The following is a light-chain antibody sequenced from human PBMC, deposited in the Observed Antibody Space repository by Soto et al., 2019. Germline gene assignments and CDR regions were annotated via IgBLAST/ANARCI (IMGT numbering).Light chain of an antibody. J-gene: IGKJ2*01. CDR2: GAS. CDR1: QGIRKD. Sequence: AVQMSQSPSSLSASVGDRVIITCRASQGIRKDLGWYQQRPGKAPKVLIYGASNLQRGVPMRFSGSGSGTEFTLTITDLQPEDVATYYCLQDYNYPQASFGQGTKVDI. V-gene: IGKV1-6*01. CDR3: LQDYNYPQAS.